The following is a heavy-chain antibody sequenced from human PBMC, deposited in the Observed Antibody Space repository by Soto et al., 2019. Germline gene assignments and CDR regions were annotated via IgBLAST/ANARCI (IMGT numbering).Heavy chain of an antibody. J-gene: IGHJ4*02. CDR3: ARGLIVMLAGIEGLINSHFDS. D-gene: IGHD2-21*02. V-gene: IGHV4-31*03. CDR2: IYYSGTT. CDR1: DASINSGGYY. Sequence: SETLSLTCTVSDASINSGGYYWSWIRQHPGKGLEWIGFIYYSGTTYYNPSLKSRVTTSVDTSKNQFSLRLSSVTAADTAVYYCARGLIVMLAGIEGLINSHFDSWGQGTLVTVSS.